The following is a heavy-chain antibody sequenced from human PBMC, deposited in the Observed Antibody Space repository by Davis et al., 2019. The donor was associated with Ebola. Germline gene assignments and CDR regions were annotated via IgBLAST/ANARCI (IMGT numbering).Heavy chain of an antibody. D-gene: IGHD5-24*01. V-gene: IGHV3-30*03. CDR1: GFTFSSYG. Sequence: GESLKISCAASGFTFSSYGMHWVRQAPGKGLEWVAVISYDGSNKYYADSVKGRFTISRDNSKNTLYLQMNSLRAEDTAVYYCASLDMATIRDWGQGTLVTVSS. J-gene: IGHJ4*02. CDR3: ASLDMATIRD. CDR2: ISYDGSNK.